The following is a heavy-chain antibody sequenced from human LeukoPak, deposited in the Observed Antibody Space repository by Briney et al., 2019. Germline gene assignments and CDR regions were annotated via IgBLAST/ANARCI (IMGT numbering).Heavy chain of an antibody. Sequence: PSETLSLTCTVSGGSISSGGYYWSWIRQHPGKGLEWIGYIYYSGSTNYNPSLKSRVTISVDTSKNQFSLKLSSVTAADTAVYYCARGYYYDSRKEYYYYGMDVWGQGTTVTVSS. J-gene: IGHJ6*02. CDR2: IYYSGST. D-gene: IGHD3-22*01. CDR1: GGSISSGGYY. V-gene: IGHV4-61*08. CDR3: ARGYYYDSRKEYYYYGMDV.